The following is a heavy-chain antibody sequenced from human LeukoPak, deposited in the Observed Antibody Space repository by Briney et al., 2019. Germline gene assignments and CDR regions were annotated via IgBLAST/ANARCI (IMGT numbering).Heavy chain of an antibody. D-gene: IGHD6-13*01. J-gene: IGHJ4*02. V-gene: IGHV1-2*02. CDR3: ARVGAAAADYFDY. CDR2: INPNSGGT. CDR1: GYTFTGYY. Sequence: ASVKVSCKAPGYTFTGYYMHWVRQAPGQGLEWMGWINPNSGGTNYAQKFQGRVTMTRDTSISTAYMELSRLRSDDTAVYYCARVGAAAADYFDYWGQGTLVTVSS.